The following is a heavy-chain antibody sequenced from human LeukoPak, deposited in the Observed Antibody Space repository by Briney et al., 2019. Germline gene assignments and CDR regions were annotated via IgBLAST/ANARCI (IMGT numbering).Heavy chain of an antibody. D-gene: IGHD2-15*01. CDR3: ARDFFEYCSGGSCYREYYFDY. Sequence: SETLSLTCAVYGGSFSGYYWSWIRQPPGKGLEWIGEINPSGSTNYNPSLKSRVTISVDTSKNQFSLKLSSVTAADTAVYYRARDFFEYCSGGSCYREYYFDYWGQGTLVTVSS. V-gene: IGHV4-34*01. CDR2: INPSGST. J-gene: IGHJ4*02. CDR1: GGSFSGYY.